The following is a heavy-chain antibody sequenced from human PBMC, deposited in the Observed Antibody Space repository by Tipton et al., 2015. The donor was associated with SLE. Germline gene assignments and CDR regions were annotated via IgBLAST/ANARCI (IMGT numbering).Heavy chain of an antibody. D-gene: IGHD6-13*01. CDR3: AREPSSSWGFDY. CDR1: GGSVSSSSYY. J-gene: IGHJ4*02. V-gene: IGHV4-39*07. CDR2: IYYNGNT. Sequence: TLSLTCSVSGGSVSSSSYYWGWIRQPPGKGLQWIGSIYYNGNTFYSPSLKSRVTLSIDTSKNQFSLNLKSVTAADTAMYYCAREPSSSWGFDYWGQGTLVPVSS.